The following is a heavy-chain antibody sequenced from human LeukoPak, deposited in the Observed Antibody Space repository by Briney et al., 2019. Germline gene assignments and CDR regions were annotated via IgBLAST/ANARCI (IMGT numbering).Heavy chain of an antibody. Sequence: ASVRVSCKASGYTFTGYYMHWMRQAPGQGLEWMGWINPNSGGTNYAQKFQGRVTMTRDTSISTDYMELSSLRSDDTAVYYCARDPRTTKNAFDIWGQGTMVTVSS. CDR3: ARDPRTTKNAFDI. D-gene: IGHD4-11*01. J-gene: IGHJ3*02. V-gene: IGHV1-2*02. CDR2: INPNSGGT. CDR1: GYTFTGYY.